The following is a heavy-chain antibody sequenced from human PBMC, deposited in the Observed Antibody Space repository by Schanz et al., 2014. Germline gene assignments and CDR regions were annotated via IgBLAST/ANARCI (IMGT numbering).Heavy chain of an antibody. CDR2: INAHTGNT. V-gene: IGHV1-18*01. J-gene: IGHJ3*01. D-gene: IGHD1-20*01. CDR1: GYLFGSHG. Sequence: QLMQSGSEVRKPGASVKLSCKASGYLFGSHGMTWVRQAPGQGPELMGWINAHTGNTQYAQKFQGRVNMTRDTVATTMQLELTRMRTDDTDIYDCARVHNAIYNYNSPGAFDVWGQGTRVTVSS. CDR3: ARVHNAIYNYNSPGAFDV.